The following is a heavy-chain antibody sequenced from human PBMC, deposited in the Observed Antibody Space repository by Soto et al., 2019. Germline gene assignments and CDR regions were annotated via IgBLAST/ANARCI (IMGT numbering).Heavy chain of an antibody. Sequence: ESLEISCHGYAYIFTNYWRGWLCQMRGKGLEWMGIIYPGDSDTRYSPFFQGKVTISADKSISTAYLQWSSLKASDTAMYYCARLANIFGFDNWGHGTLVT. J-gene: IGHJ4*01. V-gene: IGHV5-51*01. CDR2: IYPGDSDT. CDR1: AYIFTNYW. D-gene: IGHD3-3*02. CDR3: ARLANIFGFDN.